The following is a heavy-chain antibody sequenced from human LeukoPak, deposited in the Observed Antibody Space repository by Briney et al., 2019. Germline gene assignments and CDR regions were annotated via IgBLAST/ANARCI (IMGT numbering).Heavy chain of an antibody. CDR3: ARGTSYYDSSGYYPTGWYFDY. CDR1: GGSFSGYY. J-gene: IGHJ4*02. CDR2: INHSGST. Sequence: SETLSLTCAVYGGSFSGYYWSWIRQPPGKGLEWIGEINHSGSTNYNPSLKSRVTISVDTSKNQFSLKLSSVTAADTAVYYCARGTSYYDSSGYYPTGWYFDYWGQGTLVTVSS. D-gene: IGHD3-22*01. V-gene: IGHV4-34*01.